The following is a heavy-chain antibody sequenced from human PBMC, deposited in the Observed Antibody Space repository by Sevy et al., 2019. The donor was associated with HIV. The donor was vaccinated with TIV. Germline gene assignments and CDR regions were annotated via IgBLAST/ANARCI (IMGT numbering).Heavy chain of an antibody. CDR3: GGGGSGSYYNPFDY. D-gene: IGHD3-10*01. J-gene: IGHJ4*02. Sequence: ASVKVSCKASGYTFTGYYMHWVRQAPGQGLEWMGWINPNSGGTNYAQKFQGRVTMTRDTSISTAYMELSRLRSDDTAVYYWGGGGSGSYYNPFDYWGQGTLVTVSS. V-gene: IGHV1-2*02. CDR2: INPNSGGT. CDR1: GYTFTGYY.